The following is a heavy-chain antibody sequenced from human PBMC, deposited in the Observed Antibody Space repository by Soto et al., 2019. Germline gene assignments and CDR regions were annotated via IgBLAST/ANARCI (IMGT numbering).Heavy chain of an antibody. Sequence: PGGSLRLSCAVSGFTFSSYGMHWVRQAPGKGLEWVAVISYDGSNKYYADSVKGRFTISRDNSKNTLYLQMNSLRAEDTAVYYCAKEVWSGPMDVWGQGTTVTVSS. D-gene: IGHD3-3*01. CDR2: ISYDGSNK. CDR3: AKEVWSGPMDV. CDR1: GFTFSSYG. J-gene: IGHJ6*02. V-gene: IGHV3-30*18.